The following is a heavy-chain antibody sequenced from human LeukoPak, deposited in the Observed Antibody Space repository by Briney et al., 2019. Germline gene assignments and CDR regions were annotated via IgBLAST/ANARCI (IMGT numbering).Heavy chain of an antibody. CDR2: IYYSGST. CDR1: GGSISSYY. CDR3: ARINSYGFWGGPGNPQIIDY. D-gene: IGHD5-18*01. V-gene: IGHV4-59*08. Sequence: SETLSLTCTVSGGSISSYYWSWVRQPPGKGLEWIGYIYYSGSTNYNPSLKSRVTISVDTSKNQFSLKLSSVTAADTAVYYCARINSYGFWGGPGNPQIIDYWGQGTLVTVSS. J-gene: IGHJ4*02.